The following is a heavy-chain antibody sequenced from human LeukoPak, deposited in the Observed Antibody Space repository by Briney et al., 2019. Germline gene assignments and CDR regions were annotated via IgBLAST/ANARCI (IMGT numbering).Heavy chain of an antibody. CDR2: ISGSGGST. V-gene: IGHV3-23*01. CDR3: AKSLVALYYFDY. CDR1: GFTFSSYA. D-gene: IGHD2-15*01. J-gene: IGHJ4*02. Sequence: GGSLRLSCAASGFTFSSYAMSWVRQAPGKGLEWVSAISGSGGSTYYADSVKGRFTISRDNSKNTLYQQMNSLRAEDTAVYYCAKSLVALYYFDYWGQGTLVTVSS.